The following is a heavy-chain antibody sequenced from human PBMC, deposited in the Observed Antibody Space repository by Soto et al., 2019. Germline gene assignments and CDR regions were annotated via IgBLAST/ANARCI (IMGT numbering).Heavy chain of an antibody. D-gene: IGHD3-9*01. V-gene: IGHV3-48*02. CDR1: GYTLSDYS. Sequence: PGGSLRLSCVASGYTLSDYSMNWVRQAPGKGLEGGSYVGTSRKYIYYADSVRGRFTISRDDAKNSLYLQLNSLRDEDTALYYCVRDRDWAFDIWGQGTMVTVSS. CDR2: VGTSRKYI. J-gene: IGHJ3*02. CDR3: VRDRDWAFDI.